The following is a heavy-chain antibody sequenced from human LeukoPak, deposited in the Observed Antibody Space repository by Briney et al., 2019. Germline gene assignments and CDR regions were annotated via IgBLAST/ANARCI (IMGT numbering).Heavy chain of an antibody. Sequence: GSSVTVSCKASGGTFSSYAISWVRQAPGQGLEWMGGILPIFGTANYAQKFQGRVTITADESTNTAYMELSSLRSEDTAVYYCARALAPAAIRVPFDYWGQGTLVTVSS. CDR2: ILPIFGTA. D-gene: IGHD2-2*01. J-gene: IGHJ4*02. V-gene: IGHV1-69*01. CDR3: ARALAPAAIRVPFDY. CDR1: GGTFSSYA.